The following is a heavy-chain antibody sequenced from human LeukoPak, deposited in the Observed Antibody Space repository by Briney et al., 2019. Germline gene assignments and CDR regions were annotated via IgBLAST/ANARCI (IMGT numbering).Heavy chain of an antibody. V-gene: IGHV1-2*02. J-gene: IGHJ4*02. D-gene: IGHD2-2*02. CDR3: ARGVDTDYFDY. CDR1: GYTFTGYY. Sequence: GASVKVSCKASGYTFTGYYMHWVRQAPGQGLEWMGWINPNSGGTKYAQKFQDRVTMTRDTSISTAYMELSRLRSDDTAVYYCARGVDTDYFDYWGQGTLVPVSS. CDR2: INPNSGGT.